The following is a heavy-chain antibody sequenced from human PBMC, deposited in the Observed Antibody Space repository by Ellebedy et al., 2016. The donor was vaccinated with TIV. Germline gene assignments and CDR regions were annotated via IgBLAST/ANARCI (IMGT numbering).Heavy chain of an antibody. CDR2: VGGRGDRT. CDR1: GFTFSSYA. CDR3: AKDLQGTLADYFDY. D-gene: IGHD6-19*01. Sequence: GESLKISCAASGFTFSSYAMSWVRQAPGKGLDWVSSVGGRGDRTYYADSAKGRFTISRDESKNTLYLQMNSLRAEDTAIYYCAKDLQGTLADYFDYWGQGTLVTVSS. V-gene: IGHV3-23*01. J-gene: IGHJ4*02.